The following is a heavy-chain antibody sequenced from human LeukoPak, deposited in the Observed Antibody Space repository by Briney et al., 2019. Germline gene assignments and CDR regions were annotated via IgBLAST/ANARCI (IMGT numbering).Heavy chain of an antibody. CDR2: FRSSRGTI. CDR3: ARGTLLNAFDI. J-gene: IGHJ3*02. V-gene: IGHV3-48*03. Sequence: PGGSLRLSCAASGFSISTYEMNWVRQAPGKGREWVSYFRSSRGTIYYADSVRGRFTVSGDSAKNSLYLQMNSLRADDTAVYYCARGTLLNAFDIWGQGTMVTVSS. D-gene: IGHD1-26*01. CDR1: GFSISTYE.